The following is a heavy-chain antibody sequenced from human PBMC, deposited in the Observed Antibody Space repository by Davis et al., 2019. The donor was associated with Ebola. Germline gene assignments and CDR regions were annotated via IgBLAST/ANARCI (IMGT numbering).Heavy chain of an antibody. CDR2: RYYSGST. J-gene: IGHJ6*04. CDR3: ARQVYSSSRVGVYYYGMDV. Sequence: SETLSLTCTVSGGSISSSGFYWGWIRQPPGKGLEWIASRYYSGSTFYNPSLKSRVTISVDTSKNQFSLKLSSVTAADTAVYYCARQVYSSSRVGVYYYGMDVWGKGTTVTVSS. CDR1: GGSISSSGFY. D-gene: IGHD6-6*01. V-gene: IGHV4-39*01.